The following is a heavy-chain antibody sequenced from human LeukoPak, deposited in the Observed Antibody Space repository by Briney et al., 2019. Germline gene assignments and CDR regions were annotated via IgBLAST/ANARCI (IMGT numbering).Heavy chain of an antibody. D-gene: IGHD6-19*01. CDR3: AREGLPAVAGSVCFDY. J-gene: IGHJ4*02. Sequence: SETLSLTCTVSGDSFSSVTDYWAWIRQPPGKGLEWIASGDYSGGTYYNPSLESRVAISADMSKNQFSLKLTSVTGADTAVYYCAREGLPAVAGSVCFDYWGQGTLVTVSS. CDR1: GDSFSSVTDY. CDR2: GDYSGGT. V-gene: IGHV4-39*07.